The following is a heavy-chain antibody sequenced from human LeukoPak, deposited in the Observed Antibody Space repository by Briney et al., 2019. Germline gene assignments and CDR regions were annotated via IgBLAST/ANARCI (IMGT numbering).Heavy chain of an antibody. CDR1: GFTFSSHS. D-gene: IGHD4-17*01. CDR2: ISSNSSYI. J-gene: IGHJ4*02. V-gene: IGHV3-21*01. Sequence: GGSLRLSCAASGFTFSSHSMNLGRQAPGKGVEWVSSISSNSSYIYYADSVKGRFTISRDNAKNSLYLQMNRLRAEDTAVYYCARDGYGDSYFDYWGQGTLVTVSS. CDR3: ARDGYGDSYFDY.